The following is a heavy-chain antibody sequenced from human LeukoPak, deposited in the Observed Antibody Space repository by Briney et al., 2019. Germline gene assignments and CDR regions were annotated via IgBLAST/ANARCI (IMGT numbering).Heavy chain of an antibody. CDR3: ARRITGTTSRIDY. CDR2: IYPGDSDT. J-gene: IGHJ4*02. V-gene: IGHV5-51*01. Sequence: GESLKISCKGSGYSFANSWIGWVRQMPGKGLEGMGIIYPGDSDTRYSPSFQDQVTISADKSISTAYLQWSSLNASDTAMYYCARRITGTTSRIDYWGQGTLVTVSS. D-gene: IGHD1-20*01. CDR1: GYSFANSW.